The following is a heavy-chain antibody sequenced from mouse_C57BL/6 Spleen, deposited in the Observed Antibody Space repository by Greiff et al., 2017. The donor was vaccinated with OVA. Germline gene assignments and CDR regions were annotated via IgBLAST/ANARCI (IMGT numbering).Heavy chain of an antibody. CDR3: ARYYYYGSNYYYAMDY. CDR1: GYTFTDYY. D-gene: IGHD1-1*01. Sequence: VQLQQSGPELVKPGASVKISCKASGYTFTDYYMNWVKQSHGKSLEWIGDINPNNGGTSYNQKFKGKATLTVDKSSSTAYMELRSLTSEDSAVYYCARYYYYGSNYYYAMDYWGQGTSVTVSS. J-gene: IGHJ4*01. CDR2: INPNNGGT. V-gene: IGHV1-26*01.